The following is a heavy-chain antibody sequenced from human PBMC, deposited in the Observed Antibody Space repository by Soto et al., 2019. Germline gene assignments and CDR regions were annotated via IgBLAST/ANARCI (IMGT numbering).Heavy chain of an antibody. CDR1: GFILSNYA. Sequence: GGSLRLSCTASGFILSNYAMNWVRQAPGKGLEWVSTLSKAGANEHDADSVKGRFTISRDGSKNTLYVQMNSLRAEDTAMYYCAKDPSSGSADFWGQGTQVTVSS. CDR3: AKDPSSGSADF. J-gene: IGHJ4*02. V-gene: IGHV3-23*01. CDR2: LSKAGANE. D-gene: IGHD3-10*01.